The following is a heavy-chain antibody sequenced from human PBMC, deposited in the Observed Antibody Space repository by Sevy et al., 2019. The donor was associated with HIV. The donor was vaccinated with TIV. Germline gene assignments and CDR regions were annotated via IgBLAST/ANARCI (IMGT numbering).Heavy chain of an antibody. CDR3: ASTGNDFTGDGNYYYYMDV. CDR1: GGSISSYY. CDR2: IYTSGST. V-gene: IGHV4-4*07. D-gene: IGHD4-17*01. J-gene: IGHJ6*03. Sequence: SDTLSLTCTVSGGSISSYYWSWIRQPAGKGLEWIGRIYTSGSTNYNPSLKSRVTMSVDTSKNQFSLKLSSVTAADTAVYYCASTGNDFTGDGNYYYYMDVWGKGTTVTVSS.